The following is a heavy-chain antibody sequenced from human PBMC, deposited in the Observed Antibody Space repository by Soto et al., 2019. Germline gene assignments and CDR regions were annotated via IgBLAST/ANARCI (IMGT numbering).Heavy chain of an antibody. D-gene: IGHD5-18*01. CDR1: GYTFTSYA. Sequence: QVQLVQSGAEEKKPGASVKVSCKASGYTFTSYAMHWVRQAPGQRLEWMGWINAGNGNTKYSQKFQGRVTITRDTSASTAYMELSSLRSEATAVYYCARGLPDRKLWLLEAGRYFYYWGQGTLVTVSS. J-gene: IGHJ4*02. V-gene: IGHV1-3*05. CDR3: ARGLPDRKLWLLEAGRYFYY. CDR2: INAGNGNT.